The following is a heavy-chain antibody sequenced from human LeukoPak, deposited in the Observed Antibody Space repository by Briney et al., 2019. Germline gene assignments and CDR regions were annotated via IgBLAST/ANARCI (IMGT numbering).Heavy chain of an antibody. CDR3: GRDREFSSGWYGSYYFYGMDV. V-gene: IGHV3-48*01. J-gene: IGHJ6*02. CDR1: GFDFSSHS. Sequence: GGSLRLSCAAAGFDFSSHSMNWVRQAPGKGLEWISYIDSGGGHIYYADSVRGRFTISRDIAKNSLYLQMNSLRAEDTAVYYCGRDREFSSGWYGSYYFYGMDVWGQGTTVTVSS. D-gene: IGHD6-19*01. CDR2: IDSGGGHI.